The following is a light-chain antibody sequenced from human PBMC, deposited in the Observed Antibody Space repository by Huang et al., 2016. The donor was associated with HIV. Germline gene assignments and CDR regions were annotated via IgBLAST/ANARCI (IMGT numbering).Light chain of an antibody. J-gene: IGKJ5*01. CDR1: QTVSSN. Sequence: ERVMTQSPASLSMSPGETATLSCRASQTVSSNLAWYQQKPGQAPRLLIYGASTRATGVPASFSGDGSGTEFTLTISSLQSEDSAIYYCQQYNKWPPVTFGQGTRLEIK. V-gene: IGKV3-15*01. CDR3: QQYNKWPPVT. CDR2: GAS.